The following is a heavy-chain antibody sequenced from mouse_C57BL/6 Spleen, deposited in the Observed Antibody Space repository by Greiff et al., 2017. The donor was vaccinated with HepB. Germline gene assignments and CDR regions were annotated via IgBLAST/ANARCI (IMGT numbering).Heavy chain of an antibody. J-gene: IGHJ4*01. CDR1: GYTFTSYG. V-gene: IGHV1-81*01. D-gene: IGHD1-1*01. CDR2: IYPRSGNT. Sequence: QVQLKESGAELARPGASVKLSCKASGYTFTSYGISWVKQRTGQGLEWIGEIYPRSGNTYYNEKFKGKATLTADKSSSTAYMELRSLTSEDSAVYFCARGTTVVATREMDYWGQGTSVTVSS. CDR3: ARGTTVVATREMDY.